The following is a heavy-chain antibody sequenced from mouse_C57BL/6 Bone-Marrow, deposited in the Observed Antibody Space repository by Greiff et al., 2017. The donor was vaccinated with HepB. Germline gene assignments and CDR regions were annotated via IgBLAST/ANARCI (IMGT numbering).Heavy chain of an antibody. J-gene: IGHJ4*01. CDR2: IDPEDGDT. CDR1: GFNIKDYY. CDR3: TSIGCVYAMDY. Sequence: EVQLQQSGAELVRPGASVKLSCTASGFNIKDYYMHWVKQRPEQGLEWIGRIDPEDGDTEYAPKFQGKATMTADTSSNTAYLQLSSLTSEDTAVYYCTSIGCVYAMDYWGQGTSVTVSS. V-gene: IGHV14-1*01.